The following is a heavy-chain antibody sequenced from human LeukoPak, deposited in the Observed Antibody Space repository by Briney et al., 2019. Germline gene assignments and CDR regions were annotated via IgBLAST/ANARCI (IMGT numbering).Heavy chain of an antibody. V-gene: IGHV3-21*01. CDR2: ISSSSSYI. Sequence: GGSLRLSCVASGFTFSSYSMNWVRQAPGKGLEWVSSISSSSSYIYYADSVKGRFTISRDNAKKSLYLQMNSLRAEDTAVYYCARDEGLYSSSWYVDYWGQGTLVTVSS. D-gene: IGHD6-13*01. J-gene: IGHJ4*02. CDR1: GFTFSSYS. CDR3: ARDEGLYSSSWYVDY.